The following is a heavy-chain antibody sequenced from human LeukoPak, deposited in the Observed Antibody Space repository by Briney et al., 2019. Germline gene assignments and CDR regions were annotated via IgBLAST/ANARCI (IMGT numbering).Heavy chain of an antibody. CDR3: AKDGPDSDSSFFYGMDV. CDR1: GFTFSGFW. V-gene: IGHV3-74*01. J-gene: IGHJ6*02. D-gene: IGHD3-22*01. CDR2: ISFDGSDA. Sequence: GGSLRLSCAASGFTFSGFWMHWVRQAPGKGLVWVSCISFDGSDATYADSVKGRFTISRDNAKNTLHLQMNTLRAEDTAVYYCAKDGPDSDSSFFYGMDVWGQGTTVTVSS.